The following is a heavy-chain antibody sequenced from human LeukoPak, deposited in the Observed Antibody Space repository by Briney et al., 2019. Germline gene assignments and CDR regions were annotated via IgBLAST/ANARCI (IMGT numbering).Heavy chain of an antibody. CDR1: GYSFSSYD. D-gene: IGHD3-9*01. Sequence: GASVKVSCKASGYSFSSYDINWVRQATGQGLAWMGWMNPNSGNTGYAQKFQGRVTMTRNTSINTAYMELGGLISEDTAVYFCTTAGERPIRYFDYWGQGTLVTVSS. J-gene: IGHJ4*02. CDR3: TTAGERPIRYFDY. V-gene: IGHV1-8*01. CDR2: MNPNSGNT.